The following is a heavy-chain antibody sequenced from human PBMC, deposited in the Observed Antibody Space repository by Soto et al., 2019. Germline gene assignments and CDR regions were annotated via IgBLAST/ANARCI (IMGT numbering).Heavy chain of an antibody. J-gene: IGHJ6*03. Sequence: QVPLVQSGAEVKKPGASVKVSCKASGYTFTSYDINWVRQATGQGLEWMGWMNPNSGNTGYAQKFQGRVTMTRNTSISTAYMELSSLRSEDTAVYYCARPQGYGDYEDYYYYYYMDVWGKGTTVTVSS. CDR3: ARPQGYGDYEDYYYYYYMDV. CDR2: MNPNSGNT. CDR1: GYTFTSYD. D-gene: IGHD4-17*01. V-gene: IGHV1-8*01.